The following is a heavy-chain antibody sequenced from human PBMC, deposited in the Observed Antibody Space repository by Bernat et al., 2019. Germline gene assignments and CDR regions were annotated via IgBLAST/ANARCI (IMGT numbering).Heavy chain of an antibody. D-gene: IGHD2-15*01. V-gene: IGHV3-23*01. J-gene: IGHJ4*02. CDR1: GFTFNIYA. CDR2: INGSGGGT. CDR3: AKATGVVAPTYIDY. Sequence: EVQLLESGGGLVQPGGSLRLSCAASGFTFNIYAMSWVRQAPGRGLEWVSAINGSGGGTFYTDSVKGRFTISRDNSKNTLYLQMNSLRAEDTALYYCAKATGVVAPTYIDYWGQGTLVTVSS.